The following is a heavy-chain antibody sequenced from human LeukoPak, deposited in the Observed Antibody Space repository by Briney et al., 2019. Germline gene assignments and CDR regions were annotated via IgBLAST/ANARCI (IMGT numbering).Heavy chain of an antibody. V-gene: IGHV1-24*01. CDR3: ARQIRAGAFDI. Sequence: GASVKVSCKVSGYTLNQMSMHWVRQAPGKGPEWMGGFAPEDGRIIYAQNFQGRVTMTEATSIDTAYMELSSLRSEGTALYYCARQIRAGAFDIWGQGTMVTVSS. CDR2: FAPEDGRI. D-gene: IGHD6-19*01. CDR1: GYTLNQMS. J-gene: IGHJ3*02.